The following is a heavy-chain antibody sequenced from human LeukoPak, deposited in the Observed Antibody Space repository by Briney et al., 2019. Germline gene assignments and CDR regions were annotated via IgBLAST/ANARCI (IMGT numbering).Heavy chain of an antibody. Sequence: IXXPPGKGXXXVXEINHSGSTNYNPSLKSRVTISVDTSKNQFSLKLSSVTAADTAVYYCASGGLVGRRLSRFDHWGQGTLVTVSS. J-gene: IGHJ5*02. D-gene: IGHD2-15*01. V-gene: IGHV4-34*01. CDR3: ASGGLVGRRLSRFDH. CDR2: INHSGST.